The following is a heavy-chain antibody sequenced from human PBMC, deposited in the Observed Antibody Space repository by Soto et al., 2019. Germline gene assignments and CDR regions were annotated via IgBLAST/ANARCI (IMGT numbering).Heavy chain of an antibody. Sequence: QVQLVESGGGVVQPGRSLRLSCAASGFTFSSYGMHWVRQAPGKGLEWVAVIWYDGSNKYYADSVKGRFTISRDNSKNTLYLQMNSLRGEDTAVYYCARGYWTGTRYGGMDVWGQGTTVTASS. CDR1: GFTFSSYG. D-gene: IGHD2-15*01. V-gene: IGHV3-33*01. CDR3: ARGYWTGTRYGGMDV. J-gene: IGHJ6*02. CDR2: IWYDGSNK.